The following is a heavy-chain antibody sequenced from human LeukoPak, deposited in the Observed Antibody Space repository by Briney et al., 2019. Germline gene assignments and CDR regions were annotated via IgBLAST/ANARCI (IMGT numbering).Heavy chain of an antibody. V-gene: IGHV3-9*01. Sequence: PGRSLRLSCAASGFTFDDYAMYWVRQAPGKGLEWVSGISWNSGSIGYADSVKGRFTISRDNAKNSLYLQMNSLRAEDTALYYCAKDISSSWNTPFDYWGQGTLVTVSS. D-gene: IGHD6-13*01. CDR3: AKDISSSWNTPFDY. CDR1: GFTFDDYA. J-gene: IGHJ4*02. CDR2: ISWNSGSI.